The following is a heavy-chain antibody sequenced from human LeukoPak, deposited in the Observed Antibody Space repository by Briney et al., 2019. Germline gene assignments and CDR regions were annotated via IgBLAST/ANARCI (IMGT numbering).Heavy chain of an antibody. V-gene: IGHV1-24*01. Sequence: ASVKVSCKVSGYTPTELSMHWVRQAPGKGLEWMGGFDPEDGETIYAQKFQGRVTMTEDTSTDTAYMELSSLRSEDTAVYYCATDLRINYDYVWGSYRYFSWGQGTLVTVSS. CDR2: FDPEDGET. J-gene: IGHJ5*02. CDR1: GYTPTELS. CDR3: ATDLRINYDYVWGSYRYFS. D-gene: IGHD3-16*02.